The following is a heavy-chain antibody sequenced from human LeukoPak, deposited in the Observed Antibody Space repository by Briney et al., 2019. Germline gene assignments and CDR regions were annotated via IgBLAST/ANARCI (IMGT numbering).Heavy chain of an antibody. CDR1: GFTVSSNY. J-gene: IGHJ4*02. CDR3: ASGDLVAGLFDY. V-gene: IGHV3-53*01. D-gene: IGHD6-19*01. Sequence: GGSLRLSCAASGFTVSSNYMSWVRQAPEKGLEWVSVIYSGGSTYYADSVKGRFTISRDNSKNTLYLQMNSLRAEDTAVYYCASGDLVAGLFDYWGQGTLVTVSS. CDR2: IYSGGST.